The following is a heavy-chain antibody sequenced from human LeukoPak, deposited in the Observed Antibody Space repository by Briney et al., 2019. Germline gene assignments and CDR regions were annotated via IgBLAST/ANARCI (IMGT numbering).Heavy chain of an antibody. Sequence: PSQTLSLTCTVSGGSISSGSYYWSWIRQPAGKGLEWIGRIYTSGSTNYNPSLKSRVTISVDTSKNQFSLKLSSVTAADTAVHYCARHSGSYLPYFDYWGQGVLVTVSS. D-gene: IGHD1-26*01. CDR2: IYTSGST. CDR1: GGSISSGSYY. V-gene: IGHV4-61*02. CDR3: ARHSGSYLPYFDY. J-gene: IGHJ4*02.